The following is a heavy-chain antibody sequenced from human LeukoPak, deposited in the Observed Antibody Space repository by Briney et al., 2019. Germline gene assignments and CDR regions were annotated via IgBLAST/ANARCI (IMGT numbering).Heavy chain of an antibody. D-gene: IGHD6-19*01. Sequence: SQTLSLTCAISGDSVSSNSAAWNWIRQSPSRGLEWLGRTYYRSKWYNDYAVSVKSRITINLDTSKNQFSLQLNSVTPEDTAVYYCARGGLYSSGWYNWFDPWGQGTLVTVSS. V-gene: IGHV6-1*01. CDR1: GDSVSSNSAA. CDR3: ARGGLYSSGWYNWFDP. CDR2: TYYRSKWYN. J-gene: IGHJ5*02.